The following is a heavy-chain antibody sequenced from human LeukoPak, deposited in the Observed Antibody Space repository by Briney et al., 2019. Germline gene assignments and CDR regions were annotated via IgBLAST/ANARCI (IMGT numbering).Heavy chain of an antibody. V-gene: IGHV3-43*02. D-gene: IGHD1-26*01. CDR3: ARQVGARPYFDY. J-gene: IGHJ4*02. Sequence: PGGSLRLSCAASGFTFDDYAMHRVRQAPGKGLEWVSLISGDGGSTYYADSVKGRFTISRDNSKNSLYLQMNSLRTEDAALYYCARQVGARPYFDYWGQGTLVTVSS. CDR1: GFTFDDYA. CDR2: ISGDGGST.